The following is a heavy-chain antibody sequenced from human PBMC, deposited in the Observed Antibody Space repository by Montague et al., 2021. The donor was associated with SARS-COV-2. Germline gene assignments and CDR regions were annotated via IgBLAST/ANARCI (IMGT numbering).Heavy chain of an antibody. D-gene: IGHD1-26*01. CDR3: APPVGASYHFDY. CDR1: GFTISSYA. CDR2: ISGSGST. J-gene: IGHJ4*02. Sequence: SLRLSCAVSGFTISSYAMSWVRQPPGKGLEWVSAISGSGSTYYADSVKGRFTISRDNSKNTLYLQANSLRAEDTAVYYCAPPVGASYHFDYWGQGTLVTVSS. V-gene: IGHV3-23*01.